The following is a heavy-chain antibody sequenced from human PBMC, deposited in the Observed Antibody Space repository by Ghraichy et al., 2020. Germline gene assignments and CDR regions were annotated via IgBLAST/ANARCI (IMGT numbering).Heavy chain of an antibody. CDR2: ISSNGGRT. CDR1: GLTFSSYV. V-gene: IGHV3-64D*06. Sequence: LSLTCSASGLTFSSYVMHWVRQAPGKGLEFVSAISSNGGRTDYADSVKGRFTISRDNSRNTLYLQMSNLRTEDTAVYYCVKGGISGSGWYDFWGQGTLVTVSS. J-gene: IGHJ5*01. CDR3: VKGGISGSGWYDF. D-gene: IGHD5-12*01.